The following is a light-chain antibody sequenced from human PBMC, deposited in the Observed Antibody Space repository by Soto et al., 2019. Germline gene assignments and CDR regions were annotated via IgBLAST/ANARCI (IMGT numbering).Light chain of an antibody. J-gene: IGKJ3*01. CDR3: QQANTSPVT. CDR2: GAS. CDR1: QGVGNW. V-gene: IGKV1D-12*01. Sequence: DVQMTQSPSSVSASVGDRVTITCRASQGVGNWLAWYQHKPGRAPKLLIYGASTLQSGVPSRFSGNGSGTDFTLTISSLQTEDFATCSCQQANTSPVTFGPGTKVHIK.